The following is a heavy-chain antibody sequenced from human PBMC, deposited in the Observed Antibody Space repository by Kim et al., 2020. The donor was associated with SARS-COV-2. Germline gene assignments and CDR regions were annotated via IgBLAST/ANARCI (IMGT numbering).Heavy chain of an antibody. D-gene: IGHD1-26*01. J-gene: IGHJ4*02. CDR1: GDSITDNGYY. CDR3: SRRSGIYSNDY. V-gene: IGHV4-31*03. CDR2: IYYSGAT. Sequence: SETLSLTCTFSGDSITDNGYYWSWFRQHPGEGLEYVGYIYYSGATYYNPSLKGRVTISVDTSKNQFSLEVWSVTAADTAVYYCSRRSGIYSNDYWGQGIL.